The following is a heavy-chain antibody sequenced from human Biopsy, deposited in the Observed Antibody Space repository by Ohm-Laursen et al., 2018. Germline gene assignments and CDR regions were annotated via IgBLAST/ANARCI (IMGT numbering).Heavy chain of an antibody. CDR3: ASGNIGGVGLDV. CDR1: GDTFTTSA. J-gene: IGHJ6*02. CDR2: IIPILGTV. D-gene: IGHD3-10*01. V-gene: IGHV1-69*04. Sequence: SVKVSCKASGDTFTTSAISWVRQVPGQGLDWMGRIIPILGTVDYGQNFQGRVTTRADTSTTFLELTSLRYDDTAVDYCASGNIGGVGLDVWGLGTTVTVSS.